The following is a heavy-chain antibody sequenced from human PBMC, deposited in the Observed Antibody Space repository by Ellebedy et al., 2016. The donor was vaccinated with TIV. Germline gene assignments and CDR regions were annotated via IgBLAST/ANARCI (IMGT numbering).Heavy chain of an antibody. Sequence: MPGGSLRLSCDVSGASMNHNFWSWVRQPPGKGLEWIAYINNDGTMNYNPSLVSRVTISIDASKNQFSLKVNSVAAADTAVYYCARTAHYFNFWTGYREHFDYWGQGILVTVSS. CDR3: ARTAHYFNFWTGYREHFDY. V-gene: IGHV4-4*08. D-gene: IGHD3/OR15-3a*01. CDR2: INNDGTM. J-gene: IGHJ4*02. CDR1: GASMNHNF.